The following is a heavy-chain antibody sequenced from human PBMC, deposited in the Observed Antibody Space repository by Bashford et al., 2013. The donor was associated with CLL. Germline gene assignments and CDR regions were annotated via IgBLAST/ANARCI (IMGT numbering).Heavy chain of an antibody. CDR2: VFYSGIT. D-gene: IGHD3-22*01. CDR1: GGSVSSGSYY. Sequence: SETLSLTCTVSGGSVSSGSYYWSWIRQPPGKGLEWIGYVFYSGITNYNPSLKSRVTISLDTSKTQFSLKLRSVTAADTAVFYCARLFYYDTGSYYDTWFDLWGQGTLVTVSS. V-gene: IGHV4-61*01. J-gene: IGHJ5*02. CDR3: ARLFYYDTGSYYDTWFDL.